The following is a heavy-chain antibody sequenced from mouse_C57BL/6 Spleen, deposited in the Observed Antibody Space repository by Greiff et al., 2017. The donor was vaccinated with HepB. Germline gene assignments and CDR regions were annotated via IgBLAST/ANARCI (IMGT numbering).Heavy chain of an antibody. J-gene: IGHJ4*01. V-gene: IGHV1-55*01. D-gene: IGHD4-1*01. CDR3: ARGGWDVGDAMDY. Sequence: QVQLQQPGAELVKPGASVKMSCKASGYTFTSYWITWVKQRPGQGLEWIGDIYPGSGSTNYNEKFKSKATLTVDTSSSTAYMQLSSLTSEDSAVYCCARGGWDVGDAMDYWGQGTSVTVSS. CDR2: IYPGSGST. CDR1: GYTFTSYW.